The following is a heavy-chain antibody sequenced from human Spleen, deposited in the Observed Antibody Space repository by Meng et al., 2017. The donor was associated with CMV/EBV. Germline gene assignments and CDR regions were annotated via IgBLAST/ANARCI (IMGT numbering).Heavy chain of an antibody. CDR1: GGSISGYY. CDR3: AGYRDTAMVTY. J-gene: IGHJ4*02. D-gene: IGHD5-18*01. Sequence: GPGLLKPSETLSLTCTVSGGSISGYYWSWIRQPPGKGLEWIGEINHSGSTNYNPSLKSRVTISVDTSKNQFSLKLSSVTAADTAVYYCAGYRDTAMVTYWGQGTLVTVFS. V-gene: IGHV4-34*01. CDR2: INHSGST.